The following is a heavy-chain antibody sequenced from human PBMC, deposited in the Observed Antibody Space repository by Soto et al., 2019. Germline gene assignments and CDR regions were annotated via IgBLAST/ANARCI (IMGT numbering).Heavy chain of an antibody. D-gene: IGHD6-13*01. Sequence: SETLSLTCTVSGGSVSSGSYYWSWIRQPPGKGLEWIGYIYYSGSTNYNPSLKSRVTISVDTSKNQFSLKLSSVTAADTAVYYGAREQQLRSYYGMDVWGQGTTVTVSS. CDR3: AREQQLRSYYGMDV. V-gene: IGHV4-61*01. J-gene: IGHJ6*02. CDR2: IYYSGST. CDR1: GGSVSSGSYY.